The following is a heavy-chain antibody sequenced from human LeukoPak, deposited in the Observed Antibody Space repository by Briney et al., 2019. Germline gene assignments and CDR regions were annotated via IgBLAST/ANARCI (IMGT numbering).Heavy chain of an antibody. D-gene: IGHD6-19*01. CDR3: AKAHTGYSSGWYGAPFNY. J-gene: IGHJ4*02. V-gene: IGHV3-9*01. Sequence: PTGRSLRLSCAASGFTFDDYAMHWVRQAPGKGLEWVPGISWNSGSIGYANSVKGRFTISRDNAKNSLYLQMNSLRAEDTALYYCAKAHTGYSSGWYGAPFNYWGQGTLVTVSS. CDR2: ISWNSGSI. CDR1: GFTFDDYA.